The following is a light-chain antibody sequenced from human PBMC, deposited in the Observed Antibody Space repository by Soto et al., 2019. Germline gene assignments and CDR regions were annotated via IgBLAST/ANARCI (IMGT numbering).Light chain of an antibody. CDR3: QQYNNWPPYT. CDR2: GAS. CDR1: QSVSSSY. Sequence: EIVLTQSPGTLSLSPGERATLSCRAIQSVSSSYLAWYQQKPGQAPRLLVYGASTRATGIPARFSGSGSETEFTLTISSLQSEDFAVYYCQQYNNWPPYTFGQGTRVDIK. V-gene: IGKV3-15*01. J-gene: IGKJ2*01.